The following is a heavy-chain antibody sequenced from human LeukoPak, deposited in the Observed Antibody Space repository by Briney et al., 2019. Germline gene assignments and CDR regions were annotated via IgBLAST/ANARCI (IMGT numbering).Heavy chain of an antibody. V-gene: IGHV1-2*02. CDR3: ARDPSSVTLYFFDY. D-gene: IGHD4-11*01. CDR2: IDANNGDT. CDR1: GYTFRGNY. Sequence: ASVKVSCKASGYTFRGNYIHWLRQAPGQGLEWMGWIDANNGDTKSAQKFQGRVTMSRDTSISTAYMDPSSLSPDDAAVYYCARDPSSVTLYFFDYWGQGTLVTVSS. J-gene: IGHJ4*02.